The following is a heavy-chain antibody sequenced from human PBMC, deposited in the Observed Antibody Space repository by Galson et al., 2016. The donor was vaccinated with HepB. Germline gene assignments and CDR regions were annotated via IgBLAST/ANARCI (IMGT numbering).Heavy chain of an antibody. J-gene: IGHJ3*02. V-gene: IGHV3-7*01. CDR1: GFTFSSYW. CDR2: IKEDGSEE. Sequence: SLRLSCAASGFTFSSYWMTWVRQAPGKGLEWVANIKEDGSEEYYVDSVKGRFTISRDNAKNSLFLQMNSLRVEDTAVYYCARGFGASDIWGQGIMVTVSS. D-gene: IGHD3-10*01. CDR3: ARGFGASDI.